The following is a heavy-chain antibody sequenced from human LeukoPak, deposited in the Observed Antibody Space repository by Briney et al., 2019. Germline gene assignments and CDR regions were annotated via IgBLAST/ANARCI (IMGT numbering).Heavy chain of an antibody. CDR2: INHSGST. D-gene: IGHD3-3*01. CDR3: ARDHYDFWSGYLNY. V-gene: IGHV4-34*01. Sequence: PSETLSLTCAVYGGSFSGYHWSWIRQSPGKGLEWIGEINHSGSTNYNPSLKSRVTISVDTSKNQFSLKLSSVTAADTAVYYCARDHYDFWSGYLNYWGQGTLVTVSS. CDR1: GGSFSGYH. J-gene: IGHJ4*02.